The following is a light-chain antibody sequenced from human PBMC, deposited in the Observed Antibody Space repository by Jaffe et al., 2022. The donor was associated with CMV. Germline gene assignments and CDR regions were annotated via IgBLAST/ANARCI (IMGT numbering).Light chain of an antibody. Sequence: SYDLTQPPSVSVSPGQTASITCSGDKLGNKYVHWFQHKPGQSPVLLIDQDSERPPGIPHRFSGSNSGNTATLTISETQPMDEADYYCQVSDSNTVIFGGGTMLTVL. CDR3: QVSDSNTVI. CDR2: QDS. J-gene: IGLJ2*01. V-gene: IGLV3-1*01. CDR1: KLGNKY.